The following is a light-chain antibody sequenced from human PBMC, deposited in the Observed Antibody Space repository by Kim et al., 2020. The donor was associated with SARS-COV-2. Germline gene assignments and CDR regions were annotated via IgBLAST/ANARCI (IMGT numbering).Light chain of an antibody. CDR2: DAS. V-gene: IGKV3-15*01. CDR1: QRIGSN. CDR3: QQYNNWPPST. J-gene: IGKJ4*01. Sequence: EIVMTQSPAPLSVSLGERATLSCRASQRIGSNLAWYQQKPGQAPRLLISDASTRATGVPARFSGTGSGTEFTLTISSLQSEDFAVYYCQQYNNWPPSTFGGGTKLEI.